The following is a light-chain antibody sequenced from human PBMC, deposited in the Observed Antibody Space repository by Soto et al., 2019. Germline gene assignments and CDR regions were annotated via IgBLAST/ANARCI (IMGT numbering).Light chain of an antibody. Sequence: EIVMTHSPATLSVSPCEGAALSSRASQSVSSNLAWYEQKPGRAPRLLIYDASTRATGIPARFSGRGSGTEFTLTISSLQSEDFALYYCQQYNNWPRTFGQGTKVDIK. J-gene: IGKJ1*01. CDR1: QSVSSN. V-gene: IGKV3-15*01. CDR3: QQYNNWPRT. CDR2: DAS.